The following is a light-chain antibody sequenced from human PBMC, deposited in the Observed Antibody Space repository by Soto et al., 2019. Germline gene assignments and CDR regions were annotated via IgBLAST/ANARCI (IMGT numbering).Light chain of an antibody. CDR2: AAS. V-gene: IGKV1-27*01. CDR3: PKYNRAPLP. CDR1: QGISNY. J-gene: IGKJ4*01. Sequence: DIQMTQSPSSLSASVGDRVTITCRAIQGISNYLSWYQQKPGKVPKLLIYAASTLQSGVPPRFSGRGSGTDFHLPISGLQPEDVSTYYCPKYNRAPLPFGGGTKVDI.